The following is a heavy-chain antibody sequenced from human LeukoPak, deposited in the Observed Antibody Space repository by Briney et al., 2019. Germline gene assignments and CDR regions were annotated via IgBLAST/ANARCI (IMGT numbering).Heavy chain of an antibody. D-gene: IGHD3-10*01. CDR3: ARRPPSSAITMIRGVRNTKYYFDS. CDR2: INQSGRT. CDR1: GGSFSAYY. J-gene: IGHJ4*02. Sequence: PSETLSLTCAVYGGSFSAYYWNWIRQTPGKGLEWIGEINQSGRTKYNPSLKSRVTISGDTSKHQFSLKLSSVTAADTAVYYCARRPPSSAITMIRGVRNTKYYFDSWGQGTLVTVSS. V-gene: IGHV4-34*01.